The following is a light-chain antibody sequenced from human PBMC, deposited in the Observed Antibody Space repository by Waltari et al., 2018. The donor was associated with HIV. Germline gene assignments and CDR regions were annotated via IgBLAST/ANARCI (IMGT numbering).Light chain of an antibody. Sequence: QSVLTQPPSVSGAPGQRVTISCTGSSSNIGAGYDVHWYQQLPGTAPKLLIYGNINRPSGVPDRFSGSKSGTSASLAITGLQAEDEADYYCQSYDSSLSWVFGGGTKLTVL. CDR1: SSNIGAGYD. V-gene: IGLV1-40*01. CDR3: QSYDSSLSWV. J-gene: IGLJ3*02. CDR2: GNI.